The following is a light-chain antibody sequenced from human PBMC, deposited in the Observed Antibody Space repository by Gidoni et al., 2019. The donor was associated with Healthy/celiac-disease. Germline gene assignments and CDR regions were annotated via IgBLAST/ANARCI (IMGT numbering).Light chain of an antibody. CDR3: QQSYSTPPWT. J-gene: IGKJ1*01. CDR1: QSISSY. V-gene: IGKV1-39*01. CDR2: AAS. Sequence: DIQMTQSPSSLSASVGDRVTITCRASQSISSYLNWYQQKQGKAPKLLIYAASSLQSGVPSRFSGSGSGTDFTLTISSLQPEDFATYYCQQSYSTPPWTFGQGTQVEIK.